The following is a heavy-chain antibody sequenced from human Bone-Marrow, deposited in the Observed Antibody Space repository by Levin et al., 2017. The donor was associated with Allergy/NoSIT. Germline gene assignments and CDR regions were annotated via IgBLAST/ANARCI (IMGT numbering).Heavy chain of an antibody. CDR3: ANGWGFGDLPLGAY. CDR2: IKQDGSDK. V-gene: IGHV3-7*01. Sequence: GGSLRLSCAASGFAFSTSWMSWVRQAPGKGLEWVANIKQDGSDKYYVDSVKGRFTISRDNAKNSLFLQMNSLRAEDTAVYYCANGWGFGDLPLGAYWGQGTLVTVSS. D-gene: IGHD3-10*01. J-gene: IGHJ4*02. CDR1: GFAFSTSW.